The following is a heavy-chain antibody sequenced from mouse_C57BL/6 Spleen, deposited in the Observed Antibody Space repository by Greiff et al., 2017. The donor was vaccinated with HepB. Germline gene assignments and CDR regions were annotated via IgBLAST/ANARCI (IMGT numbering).Heavy chain of an antibody. CDR1: GYTFTDYE. D-gene: IGHD1-1*01. CDR3: TRGVTTVVASGYFDV. V-gene: IGHV1-15*01. Sequence: QVQLQQSGAELVRPGASVTLSCKASGYTFTDYEMHWVKQTPVHGLEWIGAIDPETGGTAYNQKFKGKAILTADKSSSTAYMELRSLTSEDSAVYYCTRGVTTVVASGYFDVWGTGTTVTVSS. CDR2: IDPETGGT. J-gene: IGHJ1*03.